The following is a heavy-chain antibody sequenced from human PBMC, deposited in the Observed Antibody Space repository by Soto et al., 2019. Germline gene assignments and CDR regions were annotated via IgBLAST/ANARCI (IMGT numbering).Heavy chain of an antibody. D-gene: IGHD2-15*01. CDR1: GFAFSSYW. J-gene: IGHJ4*02. Sequence: GGSLRLPCAASGFAFSSYWMHWVRQAPGKGLVWVSRIDPYETGINYADSVKGRFTISRDNAKNTLYLQMNSLRAEDTAVYYCTSGTFGGRDSWGQGTLVTVSS. V-gene: IGHV3-74*01. CDR3: TSGTFGGRDS. CDR2: IDPYETGI.